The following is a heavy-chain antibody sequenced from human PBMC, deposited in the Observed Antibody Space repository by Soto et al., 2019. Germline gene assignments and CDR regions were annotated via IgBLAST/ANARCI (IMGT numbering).Heavy chain of an antibody. CDR1: GYTFTNYD. CDR3: ARGGYYDNSWGKLSHYGLDV. V-gene: IGHV1-18*01. D-gene: IGHD3-16*01. J-gene: IGHJ6*02. Sequence: ASVKVSCKASGYTFTNYDINWVRQAPGQGLEWMGWISTYTGNTIYAQKLQGRVTMTTDTSTRTVYMELRGLKSDDTAVYYCARGGYYDNSWGKLSHYGLDVWGQGTSVTV. CDR2: ISTYTGNT.